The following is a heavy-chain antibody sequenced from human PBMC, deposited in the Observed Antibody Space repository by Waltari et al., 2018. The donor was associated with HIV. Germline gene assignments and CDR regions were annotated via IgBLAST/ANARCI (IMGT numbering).Heavy chain of an antibody. D-gene: IGHD3-10*01. J-gene: IGHJ6*02. CDR3: ARRLLWFRDHQNGRTTYGMDV. Sequence: QVQLQESGPGLVKPSGTLSLTCAVSGGSISSSNWWSWVRQPPGKGLEWIGEIYHSVSTNYNPSLKSRVTISVDKSKNQFSLKLSSVTAADTAVYYCARRLLWFRDHQNGRTTYGMDVWGQGTTVTVSS. CDR1: GGSISSSNW. V-gene: IGHV4-4*02. CDR2: IYHSVST.